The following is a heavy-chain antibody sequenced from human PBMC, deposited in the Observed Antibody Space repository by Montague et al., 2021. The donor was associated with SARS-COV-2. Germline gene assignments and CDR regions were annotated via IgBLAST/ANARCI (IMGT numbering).Heavy chain of an antibody. Sequence: SETLSLTCTVSGGSISSYYWSWIRQPPGKGLEWIGYIYYSGSTNYNPSLKGEVTISVDTSKNQFSLKLSSVTAADTAVYYCARGDVEMATIKSGGPFYHFDYWGQGTLVTVSS. CDR1: GGSISSYY. V-gene: IGHV4-59*13. J-gene: IGHJ4*02. CDR2: IYYSGST. D-gene: IGHD5-24*01. CDR3: ARGDVEMATIKSGGPFYHFDY.